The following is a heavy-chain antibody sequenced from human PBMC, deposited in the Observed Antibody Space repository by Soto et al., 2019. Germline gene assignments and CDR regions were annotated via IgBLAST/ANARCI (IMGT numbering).Heavy chain of an antibody. D-gene: IGHD2-2*01. CDR3: ARVPDIVVVPAAMRFDP. CDR1: GGTFSSYA. Sequence: ASVKVSCKASGGTFSSYAISWVRQAPGQGLEWMGGIIPNNGTTNYAQKLQGRVTITTDTSTSTAYMELRSLRSDDTAVYYCARVPDIVVVPAAMRFDPWGQGTLVTVSS. V-gene: IGHV1-18*01. CDR2: IIPNNGTT. J-gene: IGHJ5*02.